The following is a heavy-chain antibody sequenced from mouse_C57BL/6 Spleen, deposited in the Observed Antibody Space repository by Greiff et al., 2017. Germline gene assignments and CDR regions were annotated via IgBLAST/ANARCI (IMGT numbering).Heavy chain of an antibody. V-gene: IGHV14-3*01. D-gene: IGHD1-1*01. CDR1: GFNIKNTY. CDR2: IDPANGNT. CDR3: ARDYGSSYGYWYFDV. Sequence: VQLQQSVAELVRPGASVKLSCTASGFNIKNTYMHWVKQRPEQGLEWIGRIDPANGNTKYAPKFPGKATITADTSSNTAYLQLSSLTSEDTAIYYCARDYGSSYGYWYFDVWGTGTTVTVSS. J-gene: IGHJ1*03.